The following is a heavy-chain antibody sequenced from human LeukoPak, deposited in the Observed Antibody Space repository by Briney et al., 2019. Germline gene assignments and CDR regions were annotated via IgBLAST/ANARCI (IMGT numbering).Heavy chain of an antibody. CDR3: AKPYCSSTSCYRWYFDL. CDR1: GFTFSGYG. D-gene: IGHD2-2*02. V-gene: IGHV3-33*06. Sequence: GRSLRLSCAASGFTFSGYGMHWVRQAPGKGLEWVAVIWYDGSNKYYADSVKGRFTISRDNSKNTLYLQMNSLRAEDTAVYHCAKPYCSSTSCYRWYFDLWGRGTLVTVSS. CDR2: IWYDGSNK. J-gene: IGHJ2*01.